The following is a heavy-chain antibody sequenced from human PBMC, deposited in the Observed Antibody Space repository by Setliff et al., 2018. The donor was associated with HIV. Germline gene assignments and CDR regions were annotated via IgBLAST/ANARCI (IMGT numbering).Heavy chain of an antibody. CDR1: GFTFSSDW. V-gene: IGHV3-7*01. CDR2: IKPDGSAG. D-gene: IGHD6-13*01. Sequence: PGGSLRLSCAASGFTFSSDWMSWVRQAPGKGPEWVCNIKPDGSAGFYVDSVRGRFTISRDNAKNSVFLQMNSLRGEDTAIYYCAGSMGYFVKADWGQGILVTVSS. CDR3: AGSMGYFVKAD. J-gene: IGHJ4*02.